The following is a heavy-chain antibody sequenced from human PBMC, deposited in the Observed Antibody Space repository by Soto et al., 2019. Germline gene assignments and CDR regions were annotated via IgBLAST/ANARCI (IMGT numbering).Heavy chain of an antibody. V-gene: IGHV2-5*02. CDR2: IYWDDDK. CDR1: AFSLSTGGVG. CDR3: IQSRCGGDCLQSYASYYYSGMDV. D-gene: IGHD2-21*02. J-gene: IGHJ6*02. Sequence: QITLKESGPTLVKPTQTLTLTCTFSAFSLSTGGVGVGWIRQPPGKALEWLALIYWDDDKRYSPSLRSRLTITKDTSTNQVVLTLTNMDPVDTATYYCIQSRCGGDCLQSYASYYYSGMDVWGQGTTVTVSS.